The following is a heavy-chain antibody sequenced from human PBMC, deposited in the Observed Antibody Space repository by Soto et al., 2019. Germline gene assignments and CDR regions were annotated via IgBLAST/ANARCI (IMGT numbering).Heavy chain of an antibody. CDR3: AREVLSEYQLLIQSYYYGMDV. CDR1: GFTFSSYG. V-gene: IGHV3-33*01. J-gene: IGHJ6*02. CDR2: IWYDGSNK. Sequence: QVQLVESGGGVVQPGRSLRLSCAASGFTFSSYGMHWVRQAPGKGLEWVAVIWYDGSNKYYADSVKGRFTISRDNSKNTLYRQMNSLRAEDTAVYYCAREVLSEYQLLIQSYYYGMDVWGQGTTVTVSS. D-gene: IGHD2-2*01.